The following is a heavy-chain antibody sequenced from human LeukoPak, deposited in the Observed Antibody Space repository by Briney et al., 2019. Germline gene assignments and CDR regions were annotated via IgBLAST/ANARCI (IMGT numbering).Heavy chain of an antibody. CDR2: ISAYNGNT. D-gene: IGHD3-9*01. CDR3: ARVGYYDRLAGYPFDY. Sequence: ASVTVSCKASGYTFTIYGISWVRQAPGQGPEWMGWISAYNGNTNFAQKLQGRVTMTTDTSTSTAYMELRSLRSDDTAVYYWARVGYYDRLAGYPFDYWGQGTLVTVSS. J-gene: IGHJ4*02. V-gene: IGHV1-18*01. CDR1: GYTFTIYG.